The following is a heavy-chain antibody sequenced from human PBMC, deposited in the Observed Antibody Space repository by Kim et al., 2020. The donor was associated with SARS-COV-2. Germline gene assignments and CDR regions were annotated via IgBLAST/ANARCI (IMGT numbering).Heavy chain of an antibody. D-gene: IGHD2-15*01. Sequence: VKGRFTISRDKSKNTLYRQMNSLRAEDTAVYYCAKDGCRVVVAATCGMDVWGQGTTVTVSS. CDR3: AKDGCRVVVAATCGMDV. V-gene: IGHV3-23*01. J-gene: IGHJ6*02.